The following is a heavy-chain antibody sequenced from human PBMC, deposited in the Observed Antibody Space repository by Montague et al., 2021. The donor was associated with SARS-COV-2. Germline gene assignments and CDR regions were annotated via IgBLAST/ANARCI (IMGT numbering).Heavy chain of an antibody. CDR1: GGSISSSSYY. V-gene: IGHV4-39*01. J-gene: IGHJ5*02. D-gene: IGHD2-2*01. Sequence: SETLSLTCTVSGGSISSSSYYWGWIRQPPGKGLEWIGNIYYSGSTYYNPSLKSRVTISADTSKNQFSLKLRSVTAADTAVYYCARHLGDLFIVVVTSWFDPWGQGTLVTVSS. CDR2: IYYSGST. CDR3: ARHLGDLFIVVVTSWFDP.